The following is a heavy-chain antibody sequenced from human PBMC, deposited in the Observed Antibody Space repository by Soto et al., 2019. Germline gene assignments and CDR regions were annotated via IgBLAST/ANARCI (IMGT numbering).Heavy chain of an antibody. CDR3: ARMYLARFYDSSGYYDPDAFDI. V-gene: IGHV2-70*04. J-gene: IGHJ3*02. D-gene: IGHD3-22*01. CDR2: IDWDDDK. CDR1: GFSLSTSGMR. Sequence: SGPTLVNPTQTLTLTCTFSGFSLSTSGMRGSWIRQPPGKALEWLARIDWDDDKFYSTSLKTRLTISKDTSKNQVVLTMTNMDPVDTATYYCARMYLARFYDSSGYYDPDAFDIWGQVXMVTVSS.